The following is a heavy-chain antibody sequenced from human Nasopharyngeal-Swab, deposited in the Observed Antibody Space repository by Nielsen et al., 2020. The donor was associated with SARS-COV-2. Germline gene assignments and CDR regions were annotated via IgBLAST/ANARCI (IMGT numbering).Heavy chain of an antibody. D-gene: IGHD4-17*01. CDR3: ARDPYDDYATGQFDY. CDR2: ITSSSSTK. CDR1: GFTFSTYS. V-gene: IGHV3-48*04. Sequence: GGSLRLSCAASGFTFSTYSMNWVRQAPGKGLEWVSYITSSSSTKYYADSVKGRFTISRDNAKNSLYLQMDSLRAEDTALYYCARDPYDDYATGQFDYWGQGTLVTVSS. J-gene: IGHJ4*02.